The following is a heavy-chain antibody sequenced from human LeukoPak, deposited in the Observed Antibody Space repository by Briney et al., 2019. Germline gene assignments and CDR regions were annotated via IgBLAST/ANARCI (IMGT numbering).Heavy chain of an antibody. Sequence: ASVKVSCKASGYTFTGYYMHWVRQAPGQGLECMGRINPNSGGTNYAQKFQGRVTMTRDTSISTAYMELSRLISDDTAVYYCAREKVRQSGMDVWGQGTTVTVSS. V-gene: IGHV1-2*06. D-gene: IGHD2-2*01. CDR3: AREKVRQSGMDV. J-gene: IGHJ6*02. CDR1: GYTFTGYY. CDR2: INPNSGGT.